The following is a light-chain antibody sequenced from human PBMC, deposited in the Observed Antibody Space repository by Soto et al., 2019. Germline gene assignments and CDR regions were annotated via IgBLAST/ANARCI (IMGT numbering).Light chain of an antibody. CDR1: QTISTY. CDR2: AAS. Sequence: DIQMTQSPSSLSASVGDRVTITCRASQTISTYLNWYQQNPGKAPKLIIYAASNLQNGVPSRFSGSGSGTDFTITISSLQPEDFATYYCQKSSNIPYTFGQGTKLEI. CDR3: QKSSNIPYT. V-gene: IGKV1-39*01. J-gene: IGKJ2*01.